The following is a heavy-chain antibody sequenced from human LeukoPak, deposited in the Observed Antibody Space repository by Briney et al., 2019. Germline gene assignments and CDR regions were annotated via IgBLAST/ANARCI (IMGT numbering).Heavy chain of an antibody. CDR2: IYSGGST. D-gene: IGHD3-22*01. CDR3: ARTYDSSGYYDY. J-gene: IGHJ4*02. V-gene: IGHV3-53*01. Sequence: GGSLRLSCEASGFTVSSNYMSWVRQAPGKGLEWVSVIYSGGSTYYADSVRGRFTISRDNSKNTLYLQMSSLRAEDTAVYYCARTYDSSGYYDYWGQGALVTVSS. CDR1: GFTVSSNY.